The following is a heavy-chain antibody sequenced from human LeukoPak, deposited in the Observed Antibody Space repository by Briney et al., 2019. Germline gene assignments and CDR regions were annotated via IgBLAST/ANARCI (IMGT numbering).Heavy chain of an antibody. D-gene: IGHD1-7*01. J-gene: IGHJ4*02. Sequence: GASVKVSCKASGYIFTSYSMHWVRRAPGQGLEWMGIINPSGGTTNYAQKFQGRVTMTRDTSTSTVYMDLSSLRSEDTAVYYCAKDRNWNYAPFDYWGQGTLVTVSS. CDR2: INPSGGTT. V-gene: IGHV1-46*01. CDR3: AKDRNWNYAPFDY. CDR1: GYIFTSYS.